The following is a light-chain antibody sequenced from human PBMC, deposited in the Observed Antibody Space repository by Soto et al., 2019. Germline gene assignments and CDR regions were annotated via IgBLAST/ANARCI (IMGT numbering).Light chain of an antibody. CDR2: AAS. CDR3: QQYYSYLYT. CDR1: QGISSY. V-gene: IGKV1-8*01. J-gene: IGKJ2*01. Sequence: AIRMTQPPSSFSASTGDRVTITCRASQGISSYLAWYQQKPGKAPKLLIYAASTLQSGVPSRFSGSGSGTDFTLTISCLQSEDFATYYCQQYYSYLYTFGQGTKVDIK.